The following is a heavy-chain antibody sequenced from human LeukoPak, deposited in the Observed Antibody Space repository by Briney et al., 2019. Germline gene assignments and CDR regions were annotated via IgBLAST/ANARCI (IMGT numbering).Heavy chain of an antibody. CDR2: IKSKTDGGTT. CDR3: TTGAYDILTGYYHWYFDL. J-gene: IGHJ2*01. D-gene: IGHD3-9*01. Sequence: GRSLRLSCAASGFTFTNAWMSWVRQAPGRGREWVGRIKSKTDGGTTDYAAPVKDRFTISSDDSKNTLYLQMNSLKAEDTAVYYCTTGAYDILTGYYHWYFDLWGRGTLVTVSS. V-gene: IGHV3-15*01. CDR1: GFTFTNAW.